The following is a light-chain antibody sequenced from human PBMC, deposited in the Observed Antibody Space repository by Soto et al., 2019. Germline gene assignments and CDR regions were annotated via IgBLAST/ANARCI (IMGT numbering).Light chain of an antibody. Sequence: EIVLTQSPGTLSLSPGERATLSCRASQSITSNFLAWYQQKPGQAPRLLIYGASTRAAGVPDRFSGSGSGPDFTRTITRLEPEDVAVYYCQQYGRSPLMYTFGQGTKLGVK. J-gene: IGKJ2*01. CDR1: QSITSNF. V-gene: IGKV3-20*01. CDR2: GAS. CDR3: QQYGRSPLMYT.